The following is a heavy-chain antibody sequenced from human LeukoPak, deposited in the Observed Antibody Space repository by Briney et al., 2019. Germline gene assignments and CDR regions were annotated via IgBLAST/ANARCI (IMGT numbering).Heavy chain of an antibody. CDR2: IYYGGST. V-gene: IGHV4-39*01. CDR1: GGSISSSSYY. Sequence: PSETLSLTCTVSGGSISSSSYYWGWIRQPPGKGLEWIGSIYYGGSTYYNSSLKSRVTISVDISKNQFSLKLSSVTAADTAVYYCARHPRGSIVVVPAATFDYWGQGTLVTVSS. D-gene: IGHD2-2*01. J-gene: IGHJ4*02. CDR3: ARHPRGSIVVVPAATFDY.